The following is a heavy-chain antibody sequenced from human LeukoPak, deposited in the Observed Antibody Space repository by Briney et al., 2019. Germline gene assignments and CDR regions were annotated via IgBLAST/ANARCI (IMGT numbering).Heavy chain of an antibody. V-gene: IGHV3-11*06. D-gene: IGHD3-16*02. Sequence: GGSLRLSCAASGFTFSDYYMSWIRQAPGKGLEWVSSISSSSSYIYYADSVKGRFTISRDNAKNSLYLQMNSLRAEDTAVYYCARDEYDYVWGSYRRRLDYWGQGTLVTVSS. J-gene: IGHJ4*02. CDR3: ARDEYDYVWGSYRRRLDY. CDR1: GFTFSDYY. CDR2: ISSSSSYI.